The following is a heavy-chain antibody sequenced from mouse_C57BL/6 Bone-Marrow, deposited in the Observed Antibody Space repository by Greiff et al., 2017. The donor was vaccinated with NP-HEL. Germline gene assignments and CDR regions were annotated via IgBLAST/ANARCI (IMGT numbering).Heavy chain of an antibody. J-gene: IGHJ2*01. Sequence: LQQSGGGLVQPGGSMKLSCVASGFTFSNYWMNWVRQSPEKGLEWVAQIRLKSDNYATHYAESVKGRFTISRDDSKSSVYLQMNNLRAEETGIYYCTLTTVVATPYFDYWGQGTTLTVSS. CDR2: IRLKSDNYAT. D-gene: IGHD1-1*01. CDR1: GFTFSNYW. CDR3: TLTTVVATPYFDY. V-gene: IGHV6-3*01.